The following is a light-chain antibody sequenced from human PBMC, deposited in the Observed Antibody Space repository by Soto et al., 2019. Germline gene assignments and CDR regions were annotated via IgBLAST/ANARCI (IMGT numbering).Light chain of an antibody. CDR2: GAS. CDR1: QSVSSN. V-gene: IGKV3-20*01. CDR3: QQHDILPIT. Sequence: EILMTQSPVTLSVSPGERATLSCRASQSVSSNLAWYQHKPGQAPRLLISGASRRATGIPDRFSGAGSGTDFTLTISRLEPEDFALYYCQQHDILPITFGQGTRLEI. J-gene: IGKJ5*01.